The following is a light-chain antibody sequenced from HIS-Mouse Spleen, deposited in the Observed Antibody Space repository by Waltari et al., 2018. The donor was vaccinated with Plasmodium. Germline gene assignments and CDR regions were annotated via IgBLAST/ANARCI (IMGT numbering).Light chain of an antibody. V-gene: IGKV1-39*01. Sequence: DIQMTQSPSSLSASVGERVTITCRASKSISSYLNWDQQKPGKAPKLLIYAASSLQSGVPSRFSGSGSGTDFTLSISSLQPEDFATYYCQQSYSTWTFGQGTKVEIK. CDR1: KSISSY. CDR3: QQSYSTWT. CDR2: AAS. J-gene: IGKJ1*01.